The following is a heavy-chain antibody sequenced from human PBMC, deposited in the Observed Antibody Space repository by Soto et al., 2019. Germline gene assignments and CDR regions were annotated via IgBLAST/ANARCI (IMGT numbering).Heavy chain of an antibody. V-gene: IGHV4-30-2*01. J-gene: IGHJ4*02. D-gene: IGHD1-1*01. Sequence: PSETLSLTCAVSGGSISGGGFSWSWIRQPPGKGLEWIGYIFQSGSPSYNPSLKSRVTTPVERSKNQFFLKLSSVTAADTAVYYCARDRNGLGGIDYWGQGTLVTVSS. CDR3: ARDRNGLGGIDY. CDR2: IFQSGSP. CDR1: GGSISGGGFS.